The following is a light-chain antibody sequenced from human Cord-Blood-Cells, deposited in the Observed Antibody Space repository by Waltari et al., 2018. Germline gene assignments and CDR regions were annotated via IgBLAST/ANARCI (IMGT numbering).Light chain of an antibody. V-gene: IGKV1-8*01. J-gene: IGKJ4*01. CDR3: QQYYSYPLT. CDR2: AAS. Sequence: AIRITQSPSSLSASTGDRVTITCRASQGISSYLAWYQQKPGKAPKLLIYAASTLQSGVPSRFSGSGSGTDFNLTISCLQSEDFATYYCQQYYSYPLTFGGGTKVEIK. CDR1: QGISSY.